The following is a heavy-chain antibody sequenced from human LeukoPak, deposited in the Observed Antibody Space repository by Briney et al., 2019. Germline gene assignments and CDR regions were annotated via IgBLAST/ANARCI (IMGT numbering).Heavy chain of an antibody. Sequence: PGRSLRLSCAASGFTFSSYAMSWVRQAPGQGLEALSTINDSGGYTYYADSVKGRFTISRDNSKNPLYLQMNSLRGEDTAVYYCAKGTGGSSGSPNRDWGQGTLVTVSS. CDR3: AKGTGGSSGSPNRD. CDR1: GFTFSSYA. CDR2: INDSGGYT. V-gene: IGHV3-23*01. D-gene: IGHD6-13*01. J-gene: IGHJ4*02.